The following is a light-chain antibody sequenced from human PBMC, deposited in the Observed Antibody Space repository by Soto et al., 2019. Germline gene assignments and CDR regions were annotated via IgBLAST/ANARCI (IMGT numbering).Light chain of an antibody. CDR3: MQPLQSWT. CDR2: LGS. Sequence: DIVMTQSPLALPVTPGEPASIPCRSSQSLLHSNGYNYLDWYLQKPGQSPQLLIYLGSNRASGVPDRFSGSGSGTDFTLNISRVEAEDVGVYYCMQPLQSWTFGQGTRREIK. J-gene: IGKJ5*01. CDR1: QSLLHSNGYNY. V-gene: IGKV2-28*01.